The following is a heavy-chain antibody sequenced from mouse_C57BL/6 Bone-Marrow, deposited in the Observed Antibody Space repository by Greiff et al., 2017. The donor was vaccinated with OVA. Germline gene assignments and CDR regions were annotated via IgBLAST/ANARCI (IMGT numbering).Heavy chain of an antibody. CDR2: IWWEDAK. V-gene: IGHV8-8*01. CDR1: GFSLRTFGMG. CDR3: ARRGGDSSGYAAWFAY. J-gene: IGHJ3*01. Sequence: QVTLKVSGPGILQPSQTLSLTCSFSGFSLRTFGMGVGWIRQPSGQGLEWLAHIWWEDAKYYNPALKSRLPISKDTSKNQVFLKNANVDTADTATYYGARRGGDSSGYAAWFAYWGQGTLVTVSA. D-gene: IGHD3-2*02.